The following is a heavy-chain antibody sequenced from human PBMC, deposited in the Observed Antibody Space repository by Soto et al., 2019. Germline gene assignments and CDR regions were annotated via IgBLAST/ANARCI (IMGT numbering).Heavy chain of an antibody. CDR2: INHSGST. J-gene: IGHJ2*01. CDR1: GGSFSGYY. D-gene: IGHD4-17*01. V-gene: IGHV4-34*01. Sequence: SETLSLTCAVYGGSFSGYYWSWIRQPPGKGLEWIGEINHSGSTNYNPSLKSRVTISVDTSKNQLSLKLSSVTAADTAVYYCARGVAVTTDWYFDLWGRGTLVTVSS. CDR3: ARGVAVTTDWYFDL.